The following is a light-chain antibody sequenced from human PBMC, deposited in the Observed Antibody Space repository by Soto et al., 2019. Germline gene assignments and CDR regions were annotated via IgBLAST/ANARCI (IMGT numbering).Light chain of an antibody. CDR3: QKFNAVPT. Sequence: DIQMTQSPSSLSASVGDRVTITSRASQAINNYLAWYQQKPGKVPTLLISAASTLQSGVPSRFSGSGSGTDFTLTISSLQPEDVATYYCQKFNAVPTFGGGTKVEI. CDR2: AAS. J-gene: IGKJ4*01. CDR1: QAINNY. V-gene: IGKV1-27*01.